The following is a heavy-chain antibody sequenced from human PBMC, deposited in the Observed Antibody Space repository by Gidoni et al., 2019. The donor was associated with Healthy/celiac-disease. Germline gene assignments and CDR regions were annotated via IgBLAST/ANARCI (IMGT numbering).Heavy chain of an antibody. D-gene: IGHD2-15*01. Sequence: EVQLVESGGGLVQPGGSLRLSCAASGFTFSSYWMSWVRQAPGKGLEWVANIKQDGSEKYYVDSVKGRFTISRDNAKNSLYLQMNSLRAEDTAVYYCARVNIVVVVDYYYYYMDVWGKGTTVTVSS. CDR3: ARVNIVVVVDYYYYYMDV. CDR1: GFTFSSYW. CDR2: IKQDGSEK. V-gene: IGHV3-7*01. J-gene: IGHJ6*03.